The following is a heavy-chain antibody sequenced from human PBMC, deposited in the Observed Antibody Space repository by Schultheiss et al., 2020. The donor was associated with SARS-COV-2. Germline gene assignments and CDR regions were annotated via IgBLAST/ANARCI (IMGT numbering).Heavy chain of an antibody. CDR1: GFTFSSYG. Sequence: GGSLRLSCAASGFTFSSYGMHWVRQAPGKGLEWVAVISYDGSNKYYADSVKGRFTISRDNSKNRLYLQMNSLRAEDTAVYYSARWPEQGYYFDYWGQGTLVTVSS. V-gene: IGHV3-30*13. CDR2: ISYDGSNK. CDR3: ARWPEQGYYFDY. J-gene: IGHJ4*02. D-gene: IGHD5-12*01.